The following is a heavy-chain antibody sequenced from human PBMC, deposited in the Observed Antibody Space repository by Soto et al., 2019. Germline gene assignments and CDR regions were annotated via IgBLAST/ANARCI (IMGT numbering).Heavy chain of an antibody. V-gene: IGHV1-2*02. D-gene: IGHD2-15*01. J-gene: IGHJ3*02. CDR3: ARQGGLGRDAFDI. CDR2: NNPNSGGT. Sequence: ASVKVSCKASGYNFLGHYVNWVRQAPGQGLEWMGWNNPNSGGTTYAQKFQGRVTMTRDTSISTAYMELSSLRSDDTAVYYCARQGGLGRDAFDIWGQGTRVTVSS. CDR1: GYNFLGHY.